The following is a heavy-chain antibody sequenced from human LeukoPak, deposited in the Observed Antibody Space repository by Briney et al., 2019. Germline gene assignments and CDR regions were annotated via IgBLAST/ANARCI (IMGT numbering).Heavy chain of an antibody. CDR2: INHSGST. V-gene: IGHV4-34*01. J-gene: IGHJ5*02. D-gene: IGHD3-22*01. CDR3: ARATYYYDSRYWFDP. CDR1: GGSFSGYY. Sequence: SETLSLTCAVYGGSFSGYYWSWIRQPPGKGLEWIGEINHSGSTNYNPSLESRVIISVDTSENQFSLKLSSVTAADTAVYYCARATYYYDSRYWFDPWSQGTLVTVSS.